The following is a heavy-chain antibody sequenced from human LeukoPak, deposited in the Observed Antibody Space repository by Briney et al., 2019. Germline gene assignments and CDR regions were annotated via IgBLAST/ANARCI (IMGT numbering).Heavy chain of an antibody. Sequence: SETLSLTCTVSGGSINNYWSWIRQPAGKGLEWIGRIYTSGSTNYNPSLKTRVTMSVGTSKNQFSLKLSSVTAADTAVYYCARDRYYYDSSGSVFDYWGQGTLVTVSS. J-gene: IGHJ4*02. CDR3: ARDRYYYDSSGSVFDY. CDR2: IYTSGST. V-gene: IGHV4-4*07. CDR1: GGSINNY. D-gene: IGHD3-22*01.